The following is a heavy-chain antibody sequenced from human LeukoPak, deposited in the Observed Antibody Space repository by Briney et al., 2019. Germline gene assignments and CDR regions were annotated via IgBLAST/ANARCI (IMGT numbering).Heavy chain of an antibody. D-gene: IGHD3-10*01. Sequence: ASVTVSCTPSVYTFTNYAMNWVRQAPGQGLEWMGWINTNTGNPTYAQGFPGRFVFSLDTSLSTAYLQISSLKAEDTAVYYCASKYGSGSPRYYMDAWGNGNTVTASS. CDR3: ASKYGSGSPRYYMDA. J-gene: IGHJ6*03. V-gene: IGHV7-4-1*02. CDR2: INTNTGNP. CDR1: VYTFTNYA.